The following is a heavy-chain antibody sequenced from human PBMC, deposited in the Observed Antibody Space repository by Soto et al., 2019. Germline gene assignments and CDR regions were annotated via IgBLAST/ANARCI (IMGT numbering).Heavy chain of an antibody. CDR1: GGSISSYY. CDR3: ARVGGFGATTIDY. CDR2: IYYSGST. V-gene: IGHV4-59*01. J-gene: IGHJ4*02. Sequence: LSLTCTVSGGSISSYYWSWIRQPPGKGLEWIGYIYYSGSTNYNPSLKSRVTISVDTSKNQFSLKLSSVTAADTAVYYCARVGGFGATTIDYWGQGTLVTVSS. D-gene: IGHD3-10*01.